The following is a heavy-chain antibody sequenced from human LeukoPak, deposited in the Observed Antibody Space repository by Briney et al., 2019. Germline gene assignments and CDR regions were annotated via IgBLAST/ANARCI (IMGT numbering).Heavy chain of an antibody. J-gene: IGHJ6*03. CDR2: ITSSSSTI. CDR3: ARRAAGTTKTNYYYYMDV. CDR1: GFTFSSYS. D-gene: IGHD1-7*01. Sequence: PGGSLRLSCAASGFTFSSYSMTWVRQAPGKGLEWVSYITSSSSTIYYADSVKGRFTISRDNAKNSLYLQMNSLRAEDTAVYYCARRAAGTTKTNYYYYMDVWGKGTTVTVSS. V-gene: IGHV3-48*04.